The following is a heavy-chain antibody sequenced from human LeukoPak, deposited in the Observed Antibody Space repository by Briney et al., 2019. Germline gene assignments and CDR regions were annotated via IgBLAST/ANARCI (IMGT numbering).Heavy chain of an antibody. D-gene: IGHD5-18*01. CDR1: GDSIGRGSYY. Sequence: PSQTLSLTCAVSGDSIGRGSYYWGWIRQPAGKAPEWIGRIFNTGSTSYNPSLKSRVTISVDTSKNQFSLNLRSVTAADTAVCYCARDICGYNYGCFDSWGQGTLVTVSS. V-gene: IGHV4-61*02. CDR3: ARDICGYNYGCFDS. J-gene: IGHJ4*02. CDR2: IFNTGST.